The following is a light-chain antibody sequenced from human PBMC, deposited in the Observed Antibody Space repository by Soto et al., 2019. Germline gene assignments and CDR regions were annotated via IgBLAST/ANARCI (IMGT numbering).Light chain of an antibody. Sequence: DIVMTQSPLSLPVTPGEPASISCRSSQSLLHSNGYNYLDWYLQKPGQSPQLLIYLGSNRASGVPDMFSRSGSGTDFTLKISRVEAEDVGVYYCMQATRGWTVGRGTKVEIK. J-gene: IGKJ1*01. CDR1: QSLLHSNGYNY. V-gene: IGKV2-28*01. CDR2: LGS. CDR3: MQATRGWT.